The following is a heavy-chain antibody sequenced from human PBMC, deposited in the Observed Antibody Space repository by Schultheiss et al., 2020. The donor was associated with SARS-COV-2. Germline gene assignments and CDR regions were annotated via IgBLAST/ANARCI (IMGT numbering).Heavy chain of an antibody. CDR2: IYYSGST. Sequence: LRLSCTVSGGSISSSSYYWSWIRQHPGKGLEWIGYIYYSGSTYYNPSLKSRVTISVDTSKNQFSLKLSSVTAADTAVYYCARVEGYSGRRWFDPWGQGTLVTVSS. D-gene: IGHD5-12*01. CDR1: GGSISSSSYY. CDR3: ARVEGYSGRRWFDP. J-gene: IGHJ5*02. V-gene: IGHV4-31*03.